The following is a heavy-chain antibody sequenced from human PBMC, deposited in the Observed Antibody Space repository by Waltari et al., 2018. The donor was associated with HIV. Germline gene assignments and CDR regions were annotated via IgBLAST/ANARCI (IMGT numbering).Heavy chain of an antibody. CDR1: GYTFTGYY. D-gene: IGHD3-9*01. CDR2: INPKSGGT. CDR3: AGMYYDFLTGYLNWFDT. J-gene: IGHJ5*02. V-gene: IGHV1-2*06. Sequence: QVQLVQSGAEVKRPGASVKVSCKASGYTFTGYYIQWGRQAPGQGLEWMGRINPKSGGTNYAQKFQGRVTMTRDTSIGTAYMELRSLRSDDTAVYYCAGMYYDFLTGYLNWFDTWGQGTLVTVSS.